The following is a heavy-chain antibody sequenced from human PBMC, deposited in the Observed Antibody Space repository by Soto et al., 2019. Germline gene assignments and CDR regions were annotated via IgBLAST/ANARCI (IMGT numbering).Heavy chain of an antibody. Sequence: QVQLVQSGAEVKKPGSSVKVSCKASGGTFSSYAISWVRQAPGQGLEWMGGIIPIFGTANYAQKFQGRVTITADESTSTAYMELSSLRSEDTAVYYCARYWFCYDSSGYYSPFDYWGQGTLVTVSS. V-gene: IGHV1-69*01. CDR1: GGTFSSYA. J-gene: IGHJ4*02. D-gene: IGHD3-22*01. CDR3: ARYWFCYDSSGYYSPFDY. CDR2: IIPIFGTA.